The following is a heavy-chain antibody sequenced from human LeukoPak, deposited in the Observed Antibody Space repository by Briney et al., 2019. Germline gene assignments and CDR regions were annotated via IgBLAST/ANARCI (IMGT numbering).Heavy chain of an antibody. Sequence: PSETLSLTCTVSGGSISSYYWSWIRQPAGKGLEWIGRVYTSGSTNYNPSLKSRVTMSVDKSKNQFSLKLSSVAAADTAVYYCARGSYYYYYDSSGYEGTGFDYWGQGTLVTVSS. CDR2: VYTSGST. D-gene: IGHD3-22*01. J-gene: IGHJ4*02. V-gene: IGHV4-4*07. CDR3: ARGSYYYYYDSSGYEGTGFDY. CDR1: GGSISSYY.